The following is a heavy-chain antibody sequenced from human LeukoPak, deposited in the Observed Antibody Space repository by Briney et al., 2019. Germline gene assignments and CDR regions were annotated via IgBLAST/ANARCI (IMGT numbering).Heavy chain of an antibody. CDR1: GDSVSSNSAA. V-gene: IGHV6-1*01. D-gene: IGHD5-18*01. Sequence: SQTLSLTCAISGDSVSSNSAAWNWIRQSPSRGLEWLGRTYYRSKWYNDYAVSVKSRITINPDTSKNQFSLQLNSVTPEDTAVYYCARALEDTAMVGGYYFDYWGQGTLVTVSS. CDR3: ARALEDTAMVGGYYFDY. J-gene: IGHJ4*02. CDR2: TYYRSKWYN.